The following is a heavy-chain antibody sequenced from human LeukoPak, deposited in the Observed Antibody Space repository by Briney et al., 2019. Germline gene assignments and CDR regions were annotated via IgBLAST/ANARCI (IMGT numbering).Heavy chain of an antibody. D-gene: IGHD4-17*01. CDR2: IWYDGSNK. Sequence: PGGSLRLSCAASGFTFSSYGMHWVRQAPGKGLEWVAVIWYDGSNKYYADSVKGRFTISRDNSKNTLYLQMNSLRAEDTAVYYCARAQSYGDYPWYFDYWGQGTLVTVSS. J-gene: IGHJ4*02. CDR3: ARAQSYGDYPWYFDY. V-gene: IGHV3-33*08. CDR1: GFTFSSYG.